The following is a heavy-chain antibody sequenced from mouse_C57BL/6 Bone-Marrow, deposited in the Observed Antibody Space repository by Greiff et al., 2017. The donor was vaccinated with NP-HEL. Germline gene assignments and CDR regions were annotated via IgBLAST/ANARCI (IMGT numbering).Heavy chain of an antibody. CDR3: ARWGDYYGSSYWYFDV. Sequence: QVQLQQSGAELMKPGASVKLSCKATGYTFTGYWIEWVKQRPGHGLEWIGEILPGSGSTNYNEKFKGKATFTADTSSNTAYMQLSSLTTEDSAIYYCARWGDYYGSSYWYFDVWGTGTTVTVSS. CDR1: GYTFTGYW. V-gene: IGHV1-9*01. CDR2: ILPGSGST. J-gene: IGHJ1*03. D-gene: IGHD1-1*01.